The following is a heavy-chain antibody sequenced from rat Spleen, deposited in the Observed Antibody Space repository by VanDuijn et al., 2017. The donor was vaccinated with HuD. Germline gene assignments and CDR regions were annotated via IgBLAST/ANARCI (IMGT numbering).Heavy chain of an antibody. Sequence: QVQLKESGPGLVQPSQTLSLTCTVSGFSLTSYSVHWVRQPPGKGLEWMGRMRYNGDTSYNSLLKSRLNISRDTSKNQVFLKLNILQTEDTAIYYCTREGMGITPLYFDYWGQGVMVTVSS. CDR3: TREGMGITPLYFDY. D-gene: IGHD1-9*01. V-gene: IGHV2-63*01. CDR1: GFSLTSYS. J-gene: IGHJ2*01. CDR2: MRYNGDT.